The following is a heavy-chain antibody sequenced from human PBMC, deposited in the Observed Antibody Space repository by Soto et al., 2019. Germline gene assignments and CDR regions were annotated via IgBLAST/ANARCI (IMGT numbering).Heavy chain of an antibody. D-gene: IGHD1-1*01. CDR1: GYTFTSYG. CDR2: ISAYNGNT. V-gene: IGHV1-18*01. CDR3: ARGSDRERLGGNYYYGTDV. J-gene: IGHJ6*01. Sequence: ASVKVSCKASGYTFTSYGISWVRQAPGQGLEWMGWISAYNGNTNYAQKLQGRVTMTTDTSTSTAYMELRSLRSDDTAVYYCARGSDRERLGGNYYYGTDVWVQATPVTVS.